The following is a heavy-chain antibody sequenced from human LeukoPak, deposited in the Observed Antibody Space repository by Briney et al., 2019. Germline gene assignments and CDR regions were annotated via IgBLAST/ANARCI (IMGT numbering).Heavy chain of an antibody. CDR2: ISSSSSII. V-gene: IGHV3-48*01. CDR3: ARDLTVPTSMDV. CDR1: GFTFSSYN. J-gene: IGHJ6*04. D-gene: IGHD2-2*01. Sequence: PGGSLRLSCAASGFTFSSYNINWVRQAPGKGLEWVSYISSSSSIIYYADSVTSRFTISRDNAKNSLYLQMNSLRAEDTAVYYCARDLTVPTSMDVWGKGTTVTVSS.